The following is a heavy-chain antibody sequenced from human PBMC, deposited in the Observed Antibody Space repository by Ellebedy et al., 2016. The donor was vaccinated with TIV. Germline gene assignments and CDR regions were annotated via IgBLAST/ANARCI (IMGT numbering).Heavy chain of an antibody. CDR1: GGCFNSYY. D-gene: IGHD2-2*01. CDR3: ARSCRPSCWECLEY. CDR2: LTHTGRT. V-gene: IGHV4-59*13. Sequence: SETLSLXXTVSGGCFNSYYWTWIRQPLGKGLEWVGHLTHTGRTNYNPSLQSRVAISLDSSKTQFSLELNSVTAADTAVYFCARSCRPSCWECLEYWGQGVLVTVSS. J-gene: IGHJ4*02.